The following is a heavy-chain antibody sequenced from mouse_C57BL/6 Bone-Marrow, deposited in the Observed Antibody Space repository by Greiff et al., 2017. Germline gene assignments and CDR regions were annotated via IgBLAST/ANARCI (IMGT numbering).Heavy chain of an antibody. V-gene: IGHV2-6-1*01. Sequence: VKLTESGPGLVAPSQSLSITCTVSGFSLTSYGVHWVRQPPGKGLEWLVVIWSDGSTTYNSALKSRLSISKDNSKSQVFLKMNSLQTDDTAMYYCARHTDYGSSYWYFDVWGTGTTVTVSS. J-gene: IGHJ1*03. CDR2: IWSDGST. D-gene: IGHD1-1*01. CDR1: GFSLTSYG. CDR3: ARHTDYGSSYWYFDV.